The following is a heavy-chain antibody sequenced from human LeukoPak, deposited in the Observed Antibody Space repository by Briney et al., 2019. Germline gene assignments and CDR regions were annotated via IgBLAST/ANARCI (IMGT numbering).Heavy chain of an antibody. D-gene: IGHD3/OR15-3a*01. CDR3: GSRTGLRTFDP. CDR1: GYRFGDYW. J-gene: IGHJ5*02. V-gene: IGHV5-51*01. CDR2: IYPDDSDT. Sequence: GESLKISCKGSGYRFGDYWIGWVRQMPGKGLEWMGVIYPDDSDTRYSPSFQGQVTISADKSISTAYLQWSSLKASDTAMYYCGSRTGLRTFDPWGQGTLVTVSS.